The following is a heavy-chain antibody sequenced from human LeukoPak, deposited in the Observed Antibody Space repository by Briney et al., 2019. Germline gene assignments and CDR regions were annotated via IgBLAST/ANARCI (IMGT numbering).Heavy chain of an antibody. V-gene: IGHV3-48*03. D-gene: IGHD5-18*01. Sequence: PGGSLRLSCAASGFTFSSYEMNWVRQAPGKGLEWVSYIGSSGTTIYYADSVKGRFTISRDNAKNSLYPQMSSLRAEDTAVYYCAAADFGYSYGRPDYWGQGTLVTVSS. CDR2: IGSSGTTI. J-gene: IGHJ4*02. CDR1: GFTFSSYE. CDR3: AAADFGYSYGRPDY.